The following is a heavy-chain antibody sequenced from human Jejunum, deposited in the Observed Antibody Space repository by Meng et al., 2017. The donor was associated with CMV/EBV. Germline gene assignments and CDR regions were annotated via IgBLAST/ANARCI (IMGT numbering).Heavy chain of an antibody. Sequence: QVQLVQVGGEVNKPGPSRKVSCKASGYTFTNYGITWVRQAPGQGLEWMGWISAYNGNTNYAQTLQGRVTMTTDTSTSTAYMELRSLRSDDTAVYYCARVEVGITSGDYWGQGTLVTVSS. V-gene: IGHV1-18*01. J-gene: IGHJ4*02. CDR2: ISAYNGNT. CDR3: ARVEVGITSGDY. D-gene: IGHD1-26*01. CDR1: GYTFTNYG.